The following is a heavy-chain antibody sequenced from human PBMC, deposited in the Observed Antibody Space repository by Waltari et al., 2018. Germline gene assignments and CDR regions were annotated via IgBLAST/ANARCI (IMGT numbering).Heavy chain of an antibody. CDR2: IKRKTDGGKT. CDR1: GFTFGYAG. Sequence: EVQLVESGGGLVKPGGSLRLSCAASGFTFGYAGMTWVRQAPGKGLEWLGRIKRKTDGGKTDYAAPVKGRFTISRDDSKNTLYLQMHSLETEDTAVYYCPSHPSLPFWGQGTLVTVSS. V-gene: IGHV3-15*01. J-gene: IGHJ4*02. CDR3: PSHPSLPF.